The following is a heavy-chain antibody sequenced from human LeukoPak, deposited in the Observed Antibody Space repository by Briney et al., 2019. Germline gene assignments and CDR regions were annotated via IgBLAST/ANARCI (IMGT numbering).Heavy chain of an antibody. Sequence: PGGSLRLSCVAAGVNVSSDYMSWVRQAPGKGLQWVSLIYSGGSAYYADSVKGRFTIYRRNSKNTLYLQMSRLRTEDTAIYYCASRMTFGGPGTLVTVSS. D-gene: IGHD2/OR15-2a*01. V-gene: IGHV3-53*04. CDR2: IYSGGSA. CDR1: GVNVSSDY. J-gene: IGHJ4*02. CDR3: ASRMTF.